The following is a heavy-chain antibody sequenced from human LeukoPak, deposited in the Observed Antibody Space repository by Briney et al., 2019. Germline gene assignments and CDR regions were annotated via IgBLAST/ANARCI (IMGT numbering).Heavy chain of an antibody. CDR1: GFTFSSYA. D-gene: IGHD7-27*01. CDR3: AKAGVLGDDWYFDL. CDR2: ISGSGGST. J-gene: IGHJ2*01. V-gene: IGHV3-23*01. Sequence: GGSLRLSCAASGFTFSSYAMSWVRQAPGKGLEWVSAISGSGGSTYYADSVKGRFTISRDNSKNTLYLQMNSRRAEDTAVYYCAKAGVLGDDWYFDLWGRGTLVTVSS.